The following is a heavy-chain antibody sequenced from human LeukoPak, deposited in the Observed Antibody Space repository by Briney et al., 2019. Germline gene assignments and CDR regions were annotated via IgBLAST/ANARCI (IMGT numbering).Heavy chain of an antibody. J-gene: IGHJ4*02. Sequence: ASVKVSCKASGYTFTSYYMHWVRQAPGQGLEWMGIINPSGGSTSYAQKFQGRVTMTRDTSTSTVYMELSSLRSEDTAVYYCRGYCSSTSCYTPRAIDYWGQGTLVTVSS. D-gene: IGHD2-2*02. CDR1: GYTFTSYY. CDR3: RGYCSSTSCYTPRAIDY. CDR2: INPSGGST. V-gene: IGHV1-46*01.